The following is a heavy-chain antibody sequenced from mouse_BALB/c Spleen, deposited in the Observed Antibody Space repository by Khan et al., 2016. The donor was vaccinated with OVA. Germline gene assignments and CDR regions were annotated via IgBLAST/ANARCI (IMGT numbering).Heavy chain of an antibody. D-gene: IGHD1-3*01. CDR1: GFSLTSYG. V-gene: IGHV2-9*02. Sequence: QVQLKQSGPGLVAPSQSLSITCTVSGFSLTSYGVHWVRQPPGKGLEWLGVIWAGGCTNYNLALMSSLCISNDISKSQVFLKMYSLQADDPAMYYCARLEDIWGQGTTLTVTS. CDR3: ARLEDI. J-gene: IGHJ2*01. CDR2: IWAGGCT.